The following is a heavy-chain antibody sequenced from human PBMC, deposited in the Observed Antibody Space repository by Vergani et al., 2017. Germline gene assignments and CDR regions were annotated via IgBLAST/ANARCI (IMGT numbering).Heavy chain of an antibody. Sequence: EVQLVESGGGFVQPGGSLRLSCAASGFTVSSNYMSWVRQAPGKGLEWVSVIYSGGSTYYADSVKGRFTISRHNSKNTLYLQMNSLRAEDTAVYYCARDRVDIVATTTYYYYYYGMDVWGQGTTVTVSS. V-gene: IGHV3-53*04. CDR2: IYSGGST. CDR1: GFTVSSNY. CDR3: ARDRVDIVATTTYYYYYYGMDV. J-gene: IGHJ6*02. D-gene: IGHD5-12*01.